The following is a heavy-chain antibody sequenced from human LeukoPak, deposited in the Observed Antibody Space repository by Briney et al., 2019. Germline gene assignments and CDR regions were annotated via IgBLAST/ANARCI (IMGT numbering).Heavy chain of an antibody. D-gene: IGHD3-10*01. CDR1: GYTFTGYY. Sequence: GASVKVSCKASGYTFTGYYMHWVRQAPGQGLEWMGWISAYNGNTNYAQKLQGRVTMTTDTSTSTAYVELRSLRSDDTAVYYCARSPMVRGVYYYYYMDVWGKGTTVTVSS. V-gene: IGHV1-18*04. CDR2: ISAYNGNT. J-gene: IGHJ6*03. CDR3: ARSPMVRGVYYYYYMDV.